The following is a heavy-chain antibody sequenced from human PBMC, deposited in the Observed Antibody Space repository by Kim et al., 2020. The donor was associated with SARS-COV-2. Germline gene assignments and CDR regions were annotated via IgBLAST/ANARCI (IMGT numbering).Heavy chain of an antibody. D-gene: IGHD3-3*01. J-gene: IGHJ6*02. CDR2: FDSEDGET. CDR3: ATDMSSSSYDFWSGFYYGMDV. CDR1: GYTLTELS. V-gene: IGHV1-24*01. Sequence: ASVKVSCKVSGYTLTELSMHWVRQAPGKGLEWMGGFDSEDGETIYAQKFQGRVTMTEDTSTDTAYMELSSLRSEDTAGYYCATDMSSSSYDFWSGFYYGMDVWGHEPTVTVTS.